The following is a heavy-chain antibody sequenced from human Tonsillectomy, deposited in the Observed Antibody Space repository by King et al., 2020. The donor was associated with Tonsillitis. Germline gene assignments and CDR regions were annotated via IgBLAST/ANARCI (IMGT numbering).Heavy chain of an antibody. CDR3: AKEEIGFDY. CDR2: ISYDGSNK. J-gene: IGHJ4*02. V-gene: IGHV3-30*18. CDR1: GFTFSSYA. Sequence: VQLVESGGGVVQPGRSLRLSCAASGFTFSSYAMHWVRQAPVKGLEWVAVISYDGSNKYYIDSVKGRFTISRDDSKNTLYLQMNSLRAEDTAVYYCAKEEIGFDYWGQGTLVTVSS.